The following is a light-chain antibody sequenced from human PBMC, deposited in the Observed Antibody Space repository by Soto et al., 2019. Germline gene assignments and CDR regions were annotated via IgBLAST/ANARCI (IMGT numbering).Light chain of an antibody. CDR3: QQYHSYSPPT. CDR1: QSISSW. J-gene: IGKJ1*01. V-gene: IGKV1-5*01. Sequence: DIQMTQSPSTLSASVGDRVTITCRASQSISSWWAWYQQKPGKAPKLLIYDASSLESGVPSRFSGSGSGTEFTLTISSLQPDDFATYYCQQYHSYSPPTFGQGTKVEIK. CDR2: DAS.